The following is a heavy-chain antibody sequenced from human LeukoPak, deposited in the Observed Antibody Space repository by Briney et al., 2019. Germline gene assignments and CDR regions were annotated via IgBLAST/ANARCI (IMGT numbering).Heavy chain of an antibody. CDR2: ISNSGSYS. Sequence: PGGSLRLSCAPSVVIIRAYYMIWIRQAPGKGLEWVSYISNSGSYSNYGDSVKGRFTISRDVARDSLYLQMNSLRPAATRMYYCARVPSSAWFDPWGQGTLVTVSS. CDR3: ARVPSSAWFDP. J-gene: IGHJ5*02. CDR1: VVIIRAYY. V-gene: IGHV3-11*05.